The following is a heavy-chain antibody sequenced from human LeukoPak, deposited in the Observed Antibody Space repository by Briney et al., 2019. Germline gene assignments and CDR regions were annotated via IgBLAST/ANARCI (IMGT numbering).Heavy chain of an antibody. CDR2: IYHSGST. V-gene: IGHV4-30-2*01. J-gene: IGHJ5*02. CDR1: GGSISSGGYS. Sequence: PSETLSLTCAVSGGSISSGGYSWSWIRQPPGKGLEWIGYIYHSGSTYYNPSLKSRVTISVDTSKNQFSLKLSSVTAADTAVYYCARGLIRITIFGVVISNWFDPWGQGTLVTVSS. D-gene: IGHD3-3*01. CDR3: ARGLIRITIFGVVISNWFDP.